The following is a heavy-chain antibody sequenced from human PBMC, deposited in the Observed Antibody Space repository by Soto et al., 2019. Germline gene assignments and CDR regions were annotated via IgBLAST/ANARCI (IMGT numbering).Heavy chain of an antibody. J-gene: IGHJ6*02. CDR2: MNAHSGNT. V-gene: IGHV1-8*01. D-gene: IGHD3-16*01. CDR1: GYTFTSYD. CDR3: GREGARGRDG. Sequence: QVQLVQSGAEVKKPGASVKVSCKASGYTFTSYDINWVRQATGQGLEWLGWMNAHSGNTGYEQKYRGGATMTGNTSISTAYMGLSSLRSEETGVYYCGREGARGRDGWGQGTPVTVSS.